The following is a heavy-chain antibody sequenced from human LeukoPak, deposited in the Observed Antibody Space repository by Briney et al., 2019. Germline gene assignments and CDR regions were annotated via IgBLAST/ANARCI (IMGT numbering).Heavy chain of an antibody. CDR2: ISYDGRNK. V-gene: IGHV3-30*01. CDR1: GFTFGTHA. J-gene: IGHJ4*02. Sequence: GRSPRLSCVASGFTFGTHAMHWVRQAPGKGLEWLGVISYDGRNKTYAESVRGRLTISRDDSKNTLYLQLHNVRPDDTAVYFCAGGRLPSYAWFLTDEYWGQGTLVIVSS. CDR3: AGGRLPSYAWFLTDEY. D-gene: IGHD3-9*01.